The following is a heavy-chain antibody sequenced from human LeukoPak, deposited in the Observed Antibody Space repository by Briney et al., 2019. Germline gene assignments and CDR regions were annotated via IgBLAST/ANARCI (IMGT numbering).Heavy chain of an antibody. J-gene: IGHJ4*02. CDR3: ATEAGAGDQYY. CDR1: GYTFTSYD. Sequence: ASVKVSCKASGYTFTSYDINWVRQATGQGLEWMGWKNPNSGNTGYAQKFQGRVTMTEDTSTDTAYMELSSLRSEDTAVYYCATEAGAGDQYYWGQGTLVTVSS. V-gene: IGHV1-8*01. CDR2: KNPNSGNT. D-gene: IGHD7-27*01.